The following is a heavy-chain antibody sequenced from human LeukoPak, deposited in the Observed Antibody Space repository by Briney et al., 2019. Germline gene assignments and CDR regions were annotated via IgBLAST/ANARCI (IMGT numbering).Heavy chain of an antibody. J-gene: IGHJ4*02. CDR3: ARNVGSGTLDY. V-gene: IGHV4-59*01. D-gene: IGHD6-13*01. CDR1: GGSISSYY. Sequence: SETLSLTCTVSGGSISSYYWSWIRQPPGKGLEWIGYIYYSGSTNYNPSLKSRVTIPVDTSKNQFSLKLSSVTAADTAVYYCARNVGSGTLDYWGQGTLVTVSS. CDR2: IYYSGST.